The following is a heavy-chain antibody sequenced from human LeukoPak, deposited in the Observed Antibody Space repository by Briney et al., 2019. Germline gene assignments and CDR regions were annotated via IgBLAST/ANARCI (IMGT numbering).Heavy chain of an antibody. Sequence: SETLSLTCTVSGGSISSYYWSWIRQPPGKGLEWIGCIYYSVSTDYNPSLKGRSTISVDTYKNQFSLKLSSVTAADTAVYYCARVATTVTLFEHWGEGTLVTVS. CDR1: GGSISSYY. V-gene: IGHV4-59*01. CDR3: ARVATTVTLFEH. CDR2: IYYSVST. D-gene: IGHD4-17*01. J-gene: IGHJ4*02.